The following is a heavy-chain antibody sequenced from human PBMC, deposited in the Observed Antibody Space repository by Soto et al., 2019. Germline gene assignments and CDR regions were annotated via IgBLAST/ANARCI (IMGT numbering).Heavy chain of an antibody. Sequence: QITLKESGPTLVKPTQTLTLTCTFSGFSLSTSGVGVGWIRQPPGKALEWLALIYWDDDKRYSPSLKSRLTINKDTSKNQVVLTMTNMDPVDTATYYCAHSERYSSDYQYYYVMDVWGQGTTVTVSS. CDR3: AHSERYSSDYQYYYVMDV. D-gene: IGHD5-18*01. CDR2: IYWDDDK. V-gene: IGHV2-5*02. CDR1: GFSLSTSGVG. J-gene: IGHJ6*02.